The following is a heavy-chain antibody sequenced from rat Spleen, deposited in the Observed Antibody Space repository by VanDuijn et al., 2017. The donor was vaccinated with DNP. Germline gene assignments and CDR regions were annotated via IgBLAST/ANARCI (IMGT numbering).Heavy chain of an antibody. CDR3: ARQGSSSYIYPFDY. CDR2: ISYDSTRT. CDR1: GFTFSDYA. Sequence: EVQLVESGGDLVQPGRSLKLFCAASGFTFSDYAMAWVRQAPKKDLEWVATISYDSTRTYYRNSVKGRFTISRDNAKNTLYLQLDSLRSEDTATYYCARQGSSSYIYPFDYWGQGVMVTVSS. J-gene: IGHJ2*01. V-gene: IGHV5-7*01. D-gene: IGHD1-2*01.